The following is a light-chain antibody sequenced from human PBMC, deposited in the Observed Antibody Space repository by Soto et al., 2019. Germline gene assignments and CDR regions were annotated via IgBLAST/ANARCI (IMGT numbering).Light chain of an antibody. CDR3: QEYGRPQGTT. J-gene: IGKJ5*01. Sequence: EIVLTQSPGTLSLSPGERATLSCRASQSVSTRLAWYQQKPGQAHRHLIYGASSRATGIPDRFRGSGSGTDFTLTISRLEPEDFVVYYCQEYGRPQGTTFGQGTRLEIK. CDR2: GAS. V-gene: IGKV3-20*01. CDR1: QSVSTRL.